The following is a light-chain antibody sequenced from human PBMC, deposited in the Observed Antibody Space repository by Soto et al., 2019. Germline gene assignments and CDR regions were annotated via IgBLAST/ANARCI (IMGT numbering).Light chain of an antibody. Sequence: EIVMTQSPDTLSLSPGQTATLSCRASVSVRTALAWYQQNPGQAPRVLIYGASTTTPGIPARFSGSGSGTEFPLTTSSLQSEDSAVYHCQQYNDWPRTFGQGTKWIS. J-gene: IGKJ1*01. V-gene: IGKV3-15*01. CDR2: GAS. CDR1: VSVRTA. CDR3: QQYNDWPRT.